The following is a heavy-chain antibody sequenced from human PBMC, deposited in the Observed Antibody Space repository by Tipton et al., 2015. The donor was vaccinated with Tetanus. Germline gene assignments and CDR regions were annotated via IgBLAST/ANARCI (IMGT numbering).Heavy chain of an antibody. CDR1: GGSSSSFY. Sequence: TLSLTCAVSGGSSSSFYWSWIRQPPGKGLEWIGEINHRGGISYNPSLKSRVTISVDTSKRQFSLRLNSLTAADTAVYYCARPIKQWLVPVDSWGQGTLVTVSS. J-gene: IGHJ4*02. D-gene: IGHD6-19*01. CDR3: ARPIKQWLVPVDS. CDR2: INHRGGI. V-gene: IGHV4-34*01.